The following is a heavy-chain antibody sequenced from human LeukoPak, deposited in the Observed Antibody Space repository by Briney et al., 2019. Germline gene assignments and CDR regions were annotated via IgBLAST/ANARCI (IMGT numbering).Heavy chain of an antibody. CDR1: GFTFTSSA. CDR3: AAEGRPTVVTFRKGAVDL. J-gene: IGHJ3*01. V-gene: IGHV1-58*01. D-gene: IGHD4-23*01. CDR2: IVVGSGNT. Sequence: SVKVSCKASGFTFTSSAVQWVRQARGQRLEWIGWIVVGSGNTNYAQKFQERVTITRDMSTSTVYMELSSLRSEDTAIYYCAAEGRPTVVTFRKGAVDLWGQGTMVTVSS.